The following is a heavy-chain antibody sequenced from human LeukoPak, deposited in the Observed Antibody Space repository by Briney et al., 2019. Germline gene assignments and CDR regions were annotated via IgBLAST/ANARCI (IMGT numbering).Heavy chain of an antibody. Sequence: GGSLRLSCAASGFTFSSYEMNWVRQAPGKGLEWVSYISSSGSTIYYADSVKGRFTISRDNAKNSLYLQMNSLRAEDTAVYYCARGHCSGGSCVIDYWGQGTLVTVSS. CDR1: GFTFSSYE. CDR3: ARGHCSGGSCVIDY. D-gene: IGHD2-15*01. J-gene: IGHJ4*02. V-gene: IGHV3-48*03. CDR2: ISSSGSTI.